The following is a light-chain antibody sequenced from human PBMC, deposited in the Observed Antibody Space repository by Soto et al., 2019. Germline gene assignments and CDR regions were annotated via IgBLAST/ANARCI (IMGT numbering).Light chain of an antibody. J-gene: IGLJ3*02. V-gene: IGLV2-23*02. CDR3: CSYASSSSWV. CDR1: SNDVGTYNL. Sequence: QSALTQPASVSGSPGQSITISCTGTSNDVGTYNLVSWYQQHPGKAHKLMIYEVGKRPSGVSDRFSGSKSDNTASLTISGLLAEDEADYYCCSYASSSSWVFGGGTKLTVL. CDR2: EVG.